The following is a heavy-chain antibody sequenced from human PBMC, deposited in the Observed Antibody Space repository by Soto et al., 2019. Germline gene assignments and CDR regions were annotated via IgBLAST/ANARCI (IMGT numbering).Heavy chain of an antibody. V-gene: IGHV3-23*01. J-gene: IGHJ3*02. Sequence: EVQLLESGGGLVQPGGSLRLSCAASGFTFSSYAMSWVRQAPGKGLECVSAISGSGGTTYYADSVKGPFTFSRDNTKISMYLRILSLRAEDTAVYYCARSGNGWCSAFDIWGPGPMVTVSS. CDR2: ISGSGGTT. CDR1: GFTFSSYA. CDR3: ARSGNGWCSAFDI. D-gene: IGHD6-19*01.